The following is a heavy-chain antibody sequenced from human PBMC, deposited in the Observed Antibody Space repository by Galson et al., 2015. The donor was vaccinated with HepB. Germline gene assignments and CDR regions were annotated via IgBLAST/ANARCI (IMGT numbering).Heavy chain of an antibody. CDR1: GFTFSGYA. D-gene: IGHD3-22*01. CDR3: ARKYDSSGYFDY. J-gene: IGHJ4*02. CDR2: ISGTGGYS. V-gene: IGHV3-23*01. Sequence: SLRLSCAASGFTFSGYAMGWVRQAPGKGLEWVSTISGTGGYSQYADSVKGRFTISSDNSKNTLYLQMNILRAEDTAVYYCARKYDSSGYFDYWGQGTLVTVSS.